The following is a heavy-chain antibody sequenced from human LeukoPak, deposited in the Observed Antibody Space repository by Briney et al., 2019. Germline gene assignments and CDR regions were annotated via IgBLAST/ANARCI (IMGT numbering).Heavy chain of an antibody. CDR2: INPNGGGT. CDR3: ARLLGGSYSNYFDY. J-gene: IGHJ4*02. CDR1: GYTFTSYD. D-gene: IGHD1-26*01. Sequence: GASVKVSCKASGYTFTSYDINWVRQATGQGLEWMGWINPNGGGTNYAQKFQGRVTMTRDTSISTAYMELSRLRSDDTAVYYCARLLGGSYSNYFDYWGQGTLVTVSS. V-gene: IGHV1-2*02.